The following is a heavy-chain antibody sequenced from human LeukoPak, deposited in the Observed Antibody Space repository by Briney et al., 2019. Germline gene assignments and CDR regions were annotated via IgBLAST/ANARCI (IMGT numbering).Heavy chain of an antibody. Sequence: GRSLRLSCAASGFTFSSYWMSWVRQAPGKGLEWVANIKQDGSEKYYVDSVKGRFTISRDNAKNSLYLQMNSLRAEDTAVYYCARDRGYCSGGSCYLDYWGQGTLVTVSS. CDR2: IKQDGSEK. V-gene: IGHV3-7*01. J-gene: IGHJ4*02. D-gene: IGHD2-15*01. CDR3: ARDRGYCSGGSCYLDY. CDR1: GFTFSSYW.